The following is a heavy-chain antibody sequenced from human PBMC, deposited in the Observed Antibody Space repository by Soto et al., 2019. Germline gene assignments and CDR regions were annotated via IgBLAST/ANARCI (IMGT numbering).Heavy chain of an antibody. D-gene: IGHD3-22*01. CDR3: ARLINYYDSSGYYY. CDR2: ISAYNGNT. V-gene: IGHV1-18*01. J-gene: IGHJ4*02. CDR1: GYTLSRHC. Sequence: AAVKVSFQGCGYTLSRHCISWVRQAPGRGLEWMGWISAYNGNTNYAQKLQGRVTMTTDTSTSTAYMELRSLRSDDTAVYYCARLINYYDSSGYYYWGQGTLVTVSS.